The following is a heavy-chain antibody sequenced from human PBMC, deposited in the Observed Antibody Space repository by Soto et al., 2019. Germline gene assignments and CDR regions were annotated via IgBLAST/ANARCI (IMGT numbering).Heavy chain of an antibody. CDR1: GGSVLNGGYY. J-gene: IGHJ4*02. Sequence: PSETLSLTCTVSGGSVLNGGYYWNWIRQRPGEGLHWIGKIFFSGGTHYSPALKSRLFISIDTSKKQFSLKLSSVTAADTAIYCCTRENSAGILDYWGPGTLVTVSS. CDR2: IFFSGGT. CDR3: TRENSAGILDY. D-gene: IGHD1-1*01. V-gene: IGHV4-31*03.